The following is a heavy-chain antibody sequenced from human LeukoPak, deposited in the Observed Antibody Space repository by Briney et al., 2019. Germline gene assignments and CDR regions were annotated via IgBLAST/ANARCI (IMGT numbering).Heavy chain of an antibody. V-gene: IGHV3-9*01. J-gene: IGHJ6*02. Sequence: PGRSLRLSCAASGFTFDDYAMHWVRQAPGKGLEWVSGISWNSGSIGYADSVKGRFTISRDNAKNSLYLQMNSLRAEDTAVYYCARDPSPRARGSRSSRYGMDVWGQGTTVTVSS. CDR2: ISWNSGSI. CDR3: ARDPSPRARGSRSSRYGMDV. CDR1: GFTFDDYA. D-gene: IGHD3-10*01.